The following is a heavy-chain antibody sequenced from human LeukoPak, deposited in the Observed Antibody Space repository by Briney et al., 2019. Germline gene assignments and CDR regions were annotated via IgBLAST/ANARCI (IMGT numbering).Heavy chain of an antibody. CDR1: GFTFSSYS. CDR3: AKPNSKTVAGTFTLGY. J-gene: IGHJ4*02. CDR2: ISTSSSYI. V-gene: IGHV3-21*01. D-gene: IGHD6-19*01. Sequence: PGGSLRLSCAAYGFTFSSYSMNWVRQAPGKGLEWVSFISTSSSYIYYADSVKGRFTISRDNSKNTLYLQMNSLRAEDTAVYYCAKPNSKTVAGTFTLGYWGQGTLVTVSS.